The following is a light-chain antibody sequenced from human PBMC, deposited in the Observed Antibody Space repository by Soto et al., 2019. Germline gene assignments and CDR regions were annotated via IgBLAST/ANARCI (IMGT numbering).Light chain of an antibody. CDR3: QQYERSPQT. V-gene: IGKV3-20*01. Sequence: EIVLTQPPGTLSLSPGERATLSCRASQSVSSSYLAWFQQKPGQAPRLLIYAASNRATGIPDRFSGSGSGTDFTLTISRLEPEDFAVYYCQQYERSPQTFGQGTKVDIK. J-gene: IGKJ1*01. CDR2: AAS. CDR1: QSVSSSY.